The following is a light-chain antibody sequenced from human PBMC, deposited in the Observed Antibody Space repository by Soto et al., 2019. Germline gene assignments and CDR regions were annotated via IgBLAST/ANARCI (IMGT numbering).Light chain of an antibody. CDR2: DAS. Sequence: DIQMTQSPSSLSASVGDRVTITCQASHDIRKYLNWYQQKPGKAPRLLIYDASNMETGVPSRFTGSGSGTHFTFTISSLQPEDIATYYCQQYENFPITFGQGTRLESK. CDR1: HDIRKY. J-gene: IGKJ5*01. CDR3: QQYENFPIT. V-gene: IGKV1-33*01.